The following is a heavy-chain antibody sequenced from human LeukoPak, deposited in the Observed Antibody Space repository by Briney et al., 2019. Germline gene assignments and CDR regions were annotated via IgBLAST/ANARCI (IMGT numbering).Heavy chain of an antibody. V-gene: IGHV1-3*01. Sequence: ASVKVSCKASGYTFTSYGMHWVRQAPGQRLEWMGWIYAGNGNTKYSEKFQGRVTITRDTSASTAYMELSSLRSEDTAVYYCARDQSDYDILTGYYTIDAFDCWGQGTMVTVSS. CDR1: GYTFTSYG. D-gene: IGHD3-9*01. CDR3: ARDQSDYDILTGYYTIDAFDC. CDR2: IYAGNGNT. J-gene: IGHJ3*01.